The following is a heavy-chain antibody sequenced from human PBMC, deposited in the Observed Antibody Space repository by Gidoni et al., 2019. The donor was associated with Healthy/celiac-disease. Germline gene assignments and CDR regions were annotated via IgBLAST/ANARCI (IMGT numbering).Heavy chain of an antibody. V-gene: IGHV2-70*01. Sequence: QVTLRESGPALVKPTQTLTLTCTFSGFSLSTSGMCVSWIRQPPGKALEWLALIDWDDDKYYSTSLKTRLTISKDTSKNQVVLTMTNMDPVDTATYYCARTTYSSSSVGYFDYWGQGTLVTVSS. CDR3: ARTTYSSSSVGYFDY. CDR2: IDWDDDK. J-gene: IGHJ4*02. D-gene: IGHD6-6*01. CDR1: GFSLSTSGMC.